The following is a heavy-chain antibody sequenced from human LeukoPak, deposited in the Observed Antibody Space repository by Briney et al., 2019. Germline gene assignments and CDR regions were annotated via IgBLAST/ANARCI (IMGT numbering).Heavy chain of an antibody. J-gene: IGHJ6*03. CDR2: MYYSGST. CDR1: GGPISSSSYY. Sequence: SETLSLTCTVSGGPISSSSYYWGWIRQPPGKGPEWIGSMYYSGSTNYNPSLKSRVTISVDTSKNQFSLKVSSVTAADTAVYYCARGHYDSSGRYFYCMDVWGKGTTVTISS. V-gene: IGHV4-39*07. CDR3: ARGHYDSSGRYFYCMDV. D-gene: IGHD3-22*01.